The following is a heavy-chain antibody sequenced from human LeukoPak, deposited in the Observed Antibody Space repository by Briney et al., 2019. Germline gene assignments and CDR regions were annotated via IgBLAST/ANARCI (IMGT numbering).Heavy chain of an antibody. CDR3: AKRGYYGLPYYYGMDV. J-gene: IGHJ6*02. Sequence: PGGSLRLSCAASGFTFSSYAMSWVRQAPGKGLEWVSAISGSGGSTYYADSVKGRFTISRDNSKNTLYLQMNNLRAEDTAVYYCAKRGYYGLPYYYGMDVWGQGTTVTVSS. CDR2: ISGSGGST. CDR1: GFTFSSYA. D-gene: IGHD3-10*01. V-gene: IGHV3-23*01.